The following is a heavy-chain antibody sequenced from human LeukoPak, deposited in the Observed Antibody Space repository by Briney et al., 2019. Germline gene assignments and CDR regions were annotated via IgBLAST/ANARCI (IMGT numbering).Heavy chain of an antibody. Sequence: GGSLRLSCAASGFTFSSYSMNWVRQAPGKGLEWVSSISSSSSYIYYADSVKGRFTISRDNAKNSLYLQMNSLRAEDTAVYYCAREQPRPGSFDYWGQGTLVTVSS. D-gene: IGHD1-14*01. CDR1: GFTFSSYS. J-gene: IGHJ4*02. V-gene: IGHV3-21*01. CDR2: ISSSSSYI. CDR3: AREQPRPGSFDY.